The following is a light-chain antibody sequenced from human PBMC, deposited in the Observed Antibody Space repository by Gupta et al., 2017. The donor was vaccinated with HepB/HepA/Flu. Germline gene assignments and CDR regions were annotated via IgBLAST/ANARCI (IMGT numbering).Light chain of an antibody. CDR2: GNS. CDR1: SSNIGAGYD. Sequence: QSVLTQPPSVSGAPGQRVTISCTGSSSNIGAGYDVHWYQQLPGTAPKLLIYGNSNRPSGVPDRFSGSKSDTSASLAITGLQAEDEADYYCQSYDSSLSGLVFGTGTKV. J-gene: IGLJ1*01. V-gene: IGLV1-40*01. CDR3: QSYDSSLSGLV.